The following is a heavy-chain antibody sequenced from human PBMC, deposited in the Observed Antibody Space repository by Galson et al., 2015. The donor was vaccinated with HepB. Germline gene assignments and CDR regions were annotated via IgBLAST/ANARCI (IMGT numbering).Heavy chain of an antibody. J-gene: IGHJ3*02. V-gene: IGHV4-59*08. CDR2: IYYSGST. D-gene: IGHD3-3*01. CDR1: GGSISSYY. Sequence: QVQLQESGPGLVKPSETLSLTCTVSGGSISSYYWSWIRQPPGKGLEWIGYIYYSGSTNYNPSLKSRVTISVDTSKNQFSLKLSSVTAADTAVYYCATGEWFPTIAFDIWGQGTMVTVSS. CDR3: ATGEWFPTIAFDI.